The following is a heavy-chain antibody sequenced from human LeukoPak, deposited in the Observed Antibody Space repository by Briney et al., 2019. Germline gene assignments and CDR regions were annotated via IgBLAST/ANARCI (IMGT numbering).Heavy chain of an antibody. Sequence: ASVTVSCTASGYTFTNDYLHWVRQAPGQGLEWMGMIYPRDGSTSYAQNFQGRVTVTRDTSTTIVHMELRGLRSEDTAVYYCARDQEGFDYWGQGTVVTVSS. V-gene: IGHV1-46*01. J-gene: IGHJ4*02. CDR2: IYPRDGST. CDR1: GYTFTNDY. CDR3: ARDQEGFDY.